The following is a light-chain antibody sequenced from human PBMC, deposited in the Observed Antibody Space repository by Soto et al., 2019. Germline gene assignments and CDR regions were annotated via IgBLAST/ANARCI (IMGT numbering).Light chain of an antibody. CDR2: DAS. CDR1: QSVTSSY. V-gene: IGKV3-20*01. J-gene: IGKJ2*01. CDR3: QQYGTSPYT. Sequence: IVLTQSPGTLSLSPGERSTVSCRASQSVTSSYLAWYQQKSGQAPRLLIYDASSRATGIPDRFSGSGSGTDFTLTISRLVPEDFGVYYCQQYGTSPYTFGQGTKLEIK.